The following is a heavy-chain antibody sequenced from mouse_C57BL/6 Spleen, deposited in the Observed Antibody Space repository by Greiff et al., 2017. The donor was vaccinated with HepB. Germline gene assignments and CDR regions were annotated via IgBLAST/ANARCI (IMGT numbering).Heavy chain of an antibody. CDR3: TRDNYYGSSSVYFDY. CDR2: ISSGGDYI. D-gene: IGHD1-1*01. V-gene: IGHV5-9-1*02. J-gene: IGHJ2*01. Sequence: DVQLQESGEGLVKPGGSLKLSCAASGFTFSSYAMSWVRQTPEKRLEWVAYISSGGDYIYYADTVKGRFTISRDNARNTLYLQMSSLKSEDTAMYYCTRDNYYGSSSVYFDYWGQGTTLTVSS. CDR1: GFTFSSYA.